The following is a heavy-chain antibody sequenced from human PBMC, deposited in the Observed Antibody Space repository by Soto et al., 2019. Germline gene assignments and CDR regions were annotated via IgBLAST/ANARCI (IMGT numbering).Heavy chain of an antibody. Sequence: GASVKVSCKASGYTFTGYYMHWVRQAPGQGLEWMGWINPNSGGTNYAQKFQGRVTMTRDTSISTAYMELGRLRSDDTAVYYCARDKGYSYGYGYWGQGTLVTVSS. CDR1: GYTFTGYY. D-gene: IGHD5-18*01. V-gene: IGHV1-2*02. CDR2: INPNSGGT. CDR3: ARDKGYSYGYGY. J-gene: IGHJ4*02.